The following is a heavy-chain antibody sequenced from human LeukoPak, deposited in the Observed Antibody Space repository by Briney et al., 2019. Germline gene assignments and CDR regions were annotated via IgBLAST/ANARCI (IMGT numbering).Heavy chain of an antibody. D-gene: IGHD5-24*01. Sequence: ASVKVSCQASGYTFTGYYMHWVRQAPGQGLEWMGGINPNSGGTNYAQKFQGRVTMTRDTSISTAYMELSRLRSDDTAVYYCARESMEMATITSSWFDPWGQGTLVTVSS. CDR1: GYTFTGYY. J-gene: IGHJ5*02. CDR3: ARESMEMATITSSWFDP. V-gene: IGHV1-2*02. CDR2: INPNSGGT.